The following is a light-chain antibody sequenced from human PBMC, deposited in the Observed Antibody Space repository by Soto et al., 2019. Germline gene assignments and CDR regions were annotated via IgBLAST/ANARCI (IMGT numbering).Light chain of an antibody. Sequence: EIVLTQSPGTLSLSPGGRATLSCRASQSVSSSYLAWYQQKPGQAPRLLIYGASSRATGIPDRFSGSGSGTDFTLTISRLEPEDFAVYYCQQYGSSPRVYTFGQGTKLEIK. CDR2: GAS. CDR1: QSVSSSY. V-gene: IGKV3-20*01. J-gene: IGKJ2*01. CDR3: QQYGSSPRVYT.